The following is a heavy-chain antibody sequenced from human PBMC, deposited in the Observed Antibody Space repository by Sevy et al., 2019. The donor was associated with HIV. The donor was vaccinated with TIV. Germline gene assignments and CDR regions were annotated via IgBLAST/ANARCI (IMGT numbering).Heavy chain of an antibody. J-gene: IGHJ4*02. D-gene: IGHD3-22*01. Sequence: GGSLRLSCAASGFTFTNYAMNWVRQAPGKGLEWVSTISGSGGSTYYADSVKGRFTISRDNSRNTLFLQMNSLRLDDTAVYYCARDPTFSSDTRGYYPFDSWGQGTLVTVSS. CDR1: GFTFTNYA. V-gene: IGHV3-23*01. CDR2: ISGSGGST. CDR3: ARDPTFSSDTRGYYPFDS.